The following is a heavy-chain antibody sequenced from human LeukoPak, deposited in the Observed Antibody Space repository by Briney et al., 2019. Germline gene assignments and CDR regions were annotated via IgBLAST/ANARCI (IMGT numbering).Heavy chain of an antibody. D-gene: IGHD2-15*01. CDR3: ARNKGWELPAELDS. CDR1: GFNFRDYW. CDR2: IKQDGGEK. V-gene: IGHV3-7*01. Sequence: GGSLRLSCAASGFNFRDYWMTWVRQAPGKGLEWVANIKQDGGEKYYVDSVKGRFTISRDDAKTSVYLQINSLRAEDTAVYYCARNKGWELPAELDSWGQGTLVTVSS. J-gene: IGHJ4*02.